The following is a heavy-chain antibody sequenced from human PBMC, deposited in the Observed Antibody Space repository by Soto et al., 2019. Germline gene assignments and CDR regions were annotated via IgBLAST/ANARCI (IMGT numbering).Heavy chain of an antibody. CDR2: ISSSGDSP. CDR1: GFTFSNYA. CDR3: ARSFYP. Sequence: VLPGGSLRLSCAASGFTFSNYAMSWVRQAPGKGLEWVSAISSSGDSPYYADSVKGRFTVSRGNSKNTLYLQMNSLRVEDTAIYYCARSFYPWGQGTLVTVSS. V-gene: IGHV3-23*01. J-gene: IGHJ5*02.